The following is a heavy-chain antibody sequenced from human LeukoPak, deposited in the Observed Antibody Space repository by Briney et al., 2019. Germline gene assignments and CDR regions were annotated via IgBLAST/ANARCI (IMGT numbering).Heavy chain of an antibody. V-gene: IGHV3-53*01. CDR1: GFTVSSNY. J-gene: IGHJ3*02. Sequence: GGSLRLSCAASGFTVSSNYMSWVRQAPGKGLEWVSIISSGGSTYYADSVKGRFTISRDNSKNTLYLQMNSLRAEDTAVYYCAREDTSNWAFDIWGQGTMVTVSS. CDR3: AREDTSNWAFDI. D-gene: IGHD6-13*01. CDR2: ISSGGST.